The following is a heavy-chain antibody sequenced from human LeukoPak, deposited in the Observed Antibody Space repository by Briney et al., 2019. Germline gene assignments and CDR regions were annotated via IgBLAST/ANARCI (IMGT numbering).Heavy chain of an antibody. CDR1: GFTFGDYA. Sequence: GESLRLSCTASGFTFGDYAMSWFRQAPGKGLEWVSGVSGSGGFTYYADSVKGRFTISRDNSKNTLYMQMSSLRAEDTALYYCAKDPYSDFWSGYYFFDYWGQGTLATVSS. V-gene: IGHV3-23*01. CDR3: AKDPYSDFWSGYYFFDY. J-gene: IGHJ4*02. D-gene: IGHD3-3*01. CDR2: VSGSGGFT.